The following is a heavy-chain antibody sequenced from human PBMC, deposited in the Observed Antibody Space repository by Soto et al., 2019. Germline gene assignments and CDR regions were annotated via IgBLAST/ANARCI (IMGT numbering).Heavy chain of an antibody. J-gene: IGHJ4*02. V-gene: IGHV3-48*01. Sequence: GSLRLSCAASGFTFSSYSMNWVRQAPGKGLEWVSYISSSSSTIYYADSVKGRFTISRDNAKNSLYLQMNSLRAGDTAVYYCAAETKYFDWLLRGLDYWGQGTLVTVSS. CDR2: ISSSSSTI. D-gene: IGHD3-9*01. CDR3: AAETKYFDWLLRGLDY. CDR1: GFTFSSYS.